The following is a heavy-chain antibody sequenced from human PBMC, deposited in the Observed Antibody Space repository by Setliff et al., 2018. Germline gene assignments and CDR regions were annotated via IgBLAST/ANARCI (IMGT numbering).Heavy chain of an antibody. CDR2: ITHDGSKT. CDR3: TRDQDYYGMDV. J-gene: IGHJ6*02. CDR1: GFTFDDYG. V-gene: IGHV3-7*01. Sequence: GGSLRLSCAASGFTFDDYGMSWVRQAPGKGLEWVASITHDGSKTYILDSVKGRFTISRDNTKNSLYLQMNSLRGEDTAVYHCTRDQDYYGMDVWGQGTTVTVSS.